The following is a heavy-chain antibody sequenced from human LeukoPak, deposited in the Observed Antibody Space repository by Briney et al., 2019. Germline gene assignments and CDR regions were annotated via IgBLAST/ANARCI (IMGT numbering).Heavy chain of an antibody. CDR3: ARDFSAVTGSPAFDI. J-gene: IGHJ3*02. V-gene: IGHV3-48*03. Sequence: QPGGSLRLSCAASGSTFSTYEINWVRQAPGKGLEWLSHISTSGSSIHYADSVKGRFTISRDNAKNSLYLQMNSLRAEDTAVYYCARDFSAVTGSPAFDIWGQGTMVTVSS. CDR2: ISTSGSSI. D-gene: IGHD6-19*01. CDR1: GSTFSTYE.